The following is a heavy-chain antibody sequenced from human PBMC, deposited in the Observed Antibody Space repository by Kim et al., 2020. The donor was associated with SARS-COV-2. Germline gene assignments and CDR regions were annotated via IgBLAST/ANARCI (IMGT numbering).Heavy chain of an antibody. CDR3: ARFRGQQLGLYYYYYYGMDV. CDR1: GGSFSGYY. D-gene: IGHD6-13*01. CDR2: INHSRST. Sequence: SETLSLTCAVYGGSFSGYYWSWIRQPPGKGLEWIGEINHSRSTNYNPSLKSRVTISVDTSKNQFSLKLSSVTAADTAVYYCARFRGQQLGLYYYYYYGMDVWGQGTTVTVSS. J-gene: IGHJ6*02. V-gene: IGHV4-34*01.